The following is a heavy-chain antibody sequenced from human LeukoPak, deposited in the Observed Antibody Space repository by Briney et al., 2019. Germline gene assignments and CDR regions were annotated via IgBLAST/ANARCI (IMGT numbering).Heavy chain of an antibody. CDR2: IIPIFGTA. V-gene: IGHV1-69*06. D-gene: IGHD5-24*01. J-gene: IGHJ3*02. CDR1: GGTFSSYA. CDR3: ASSGDGYNSNAFDI. Sequence: SVKVSCKASGGTFSSYAISWVRQAPGQGLEWMGGIIPIFGTANYAQKFQGRVTITADKSTSTAYMELSSLRSEDTAVYYCASSGDGYNSNAFDIWGQGTMVTVSS.